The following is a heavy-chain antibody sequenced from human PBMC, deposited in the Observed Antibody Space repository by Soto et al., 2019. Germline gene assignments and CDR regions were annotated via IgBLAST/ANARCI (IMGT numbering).Heavy chain of an antibody. J-gene: IGHJ3*01. CDR3: AREGYCSGGSCYRFRAFDF. CDR1: GFTFSSYG. Sequence: GGSLRLCYAASGFTFSSYGVHWVRQDPGKGLEWVAVIWYDGSEQYYADSVKGRFTISRDNSKNTMYLQMNSLRAEDTAMYYCAREGYCSGGSCYRFRAFDFWGQGTMVTVSS. D-gene: IGHD2-15*01. CDR2: IWYDGSEQ. V-gene: IGHV3-33*01.